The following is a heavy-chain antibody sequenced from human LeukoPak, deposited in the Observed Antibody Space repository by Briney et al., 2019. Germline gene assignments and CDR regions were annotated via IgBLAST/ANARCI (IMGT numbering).Heavy chain of an antibody. Sequence: SETLSLTCTVSGGSISSYYWSWIRQPAGEGLEWIGRIYSSGSTNYNPSLKSRVTISVDTSKNQFSLKLNSVTAADTAVYYCAREGLNMVRGVIPKEAWGWFDPWGQGTLVTVSS. CDR2: IYSSGST. CDR3: AREGLNMVRGVIPKEAWGWFDP. CDR1: GGSISSYY. V-gene: IGHV4-4*07. D-gene: IGHD3-10*01. J-gene: IGHJ5*02.